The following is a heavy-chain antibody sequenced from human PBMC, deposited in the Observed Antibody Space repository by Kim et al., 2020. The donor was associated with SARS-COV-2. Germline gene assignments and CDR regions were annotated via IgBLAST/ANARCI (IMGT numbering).Heavy chain of an antibody. Sequence: SETLSLTCTVSGGSISSYYWSWIRQPPGKGLEWIGYIYYSGSTNYNPSLKSRVTISVDTSKNQFSLKLSSVTAADTAVYYCARGYYDILTGYYYYYYGMDVWGQGTTVTVSS. CDR2: IYYSGST. J-gene: IGHJ6*02. D-gene: IGHD3-9*01. V-gene: IGHV4-59*08. CDR1: GGSISSYY. CDR3: ARGYYDILTGYYYYYYGMDV.